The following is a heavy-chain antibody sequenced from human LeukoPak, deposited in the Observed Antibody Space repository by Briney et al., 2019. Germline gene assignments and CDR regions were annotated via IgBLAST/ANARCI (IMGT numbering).Heavy chain of an antibody. Sequence: GGSLRLSCAASGFTFSNVWMSWVRQAPGKGLEWVGRIKSNNDGGTADYAAPLKGRFTMSRDDSENRLYLQMNSLKTEDTAIYYCTTDSGAYDYNYWGQGTLVTVSS. V-gene: IGHV3-15*01. CDR2: IKSNNDGGTA. D-gene: IGHD5-12*01. CDR1: GFTFSNVW. CDR3: TTDSGAYDYNY. J-gene: IGHJ4*02.